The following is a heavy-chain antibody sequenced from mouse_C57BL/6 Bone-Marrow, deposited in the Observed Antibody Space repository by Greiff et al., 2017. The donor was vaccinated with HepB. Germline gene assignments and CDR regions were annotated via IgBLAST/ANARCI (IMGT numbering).Heavy chain of an antibody. CDR3: VRDYDYDRYYAMDY. CDR2: IRSKSSNYAT. Sequence: EVQGVESGGGLVQPKGSLKLSCAASGFTFNTYAMHWVRQAPGKGLEWVARIRSKSSNYATYYADSVKDRFTISRDDSQSMLYLQMNNLKTEDTAMYYCVRDYDYDRYYAMDYWGQGTSVTVSS. D-gene: IGHD2-4*01. CDR1: GFTFNTYA. J-gene: IGHJ4*01. V-gene: IGHV10-3*01.